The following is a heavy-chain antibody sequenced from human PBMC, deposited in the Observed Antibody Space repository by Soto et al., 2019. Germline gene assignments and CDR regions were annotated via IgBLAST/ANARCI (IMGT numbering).Heavy chain of an antibody. D-gene: IGHD5-12*01. CDR2: ISYDGSNK. V-gene: IGHV3-30-3*01. CDR3: ARDKGWLQFSYYYGMDV. J-gene: IGHJ6*02. Sequence: GGSLRLSCAASGFTFSSYAMHWVRQAPGKGLEWVAVISYDGSNKYYADSVKGRFTISRDNSKNTLYLQMNSLRAEDTAVYYCARDKGWLQFSYYYGMDVWGQGTTVTVSS. CDR1: GFTFSSYA.